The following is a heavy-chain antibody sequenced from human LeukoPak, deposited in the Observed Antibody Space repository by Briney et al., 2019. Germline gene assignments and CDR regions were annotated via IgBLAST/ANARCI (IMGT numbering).Heavy chain of an antibody. V-gene: IGHV1-46*01. J-gene: IGHJ5*02. CDR1: GYTFTSYY. Sequence: ASVKVSCKASGYTFTSYYMHWVRQAPGQGLEWMGIINPSSGSTSYAQKFQGRVTMTRDTSTSTVYMELSSLRSEDTAVYYCARQGCSSTSCYELWWFDPWGQGTLVTVSS. CDR3: ARQGCSSTSCYELWWFDP. CDR2: INPSSGST. D-gene: IGHD2-2*01.